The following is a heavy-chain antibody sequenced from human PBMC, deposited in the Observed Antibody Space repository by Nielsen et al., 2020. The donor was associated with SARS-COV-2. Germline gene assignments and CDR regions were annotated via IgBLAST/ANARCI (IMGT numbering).Heavy chain of an antibody. V-gene: IGHV4-61*02. J-gene: IGHJ4*02. CDR3: ARDNPLSSSWDPTGFDY. Sequence: SETLSLTCTVSGGSISSGSYYWSWIRQPAGKGLEWIGRIYTSGSTNYNPSLKSRVTISVDTSKNQFSLKLSSVTAADTAVYYCARDNPLSSSWDPTGFDYWGQGTLVTVSS. CDR2: IYTSGST. CDR1: GGSISSGSYY. D-gene: IGHD6-13*01.